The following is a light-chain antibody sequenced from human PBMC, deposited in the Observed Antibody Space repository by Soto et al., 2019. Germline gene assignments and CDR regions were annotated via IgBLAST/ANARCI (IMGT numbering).Light chain of an antibody. CDR1: QSLVYSDGRTY. CDR2: KVS. Sequence: DVVVTQSPLSLSVTLGQPASISCRCSQSLVYSDGRTYLTWFHQRPGQSPRRLIYKVSNLDSGVADRFSGSGSGTDFTLKISRVEAEDVGLYYCVQGTHVPFIFGQGTRLEIK. CDR3: VQGTHVPFI. J-gene: IGKJ5*01. V-gene: IGKV2D-30*01.